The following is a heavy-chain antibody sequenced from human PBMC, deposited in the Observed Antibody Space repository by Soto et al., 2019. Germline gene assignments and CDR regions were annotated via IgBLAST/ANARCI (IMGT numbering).Heavy chain of an antibody. CDR2: ISGSGGST. CDR3: ANRDIVVVVAADY. CDR1: GFTFSSYA. J-gene: IGHJ4*02. Sequence: GESLRLSCAAPGFTFSSYAMSWVRQAPGKGLEWVSAISGSGGSTYYADSVKGRFTISRDNSKNTLYLQMNSLRAEDTAVYYCANRDIVVVVAADYRGQGTLVTVSS. V-gene: IGHV3-23*01. D-gene: IGHD2-15*01.